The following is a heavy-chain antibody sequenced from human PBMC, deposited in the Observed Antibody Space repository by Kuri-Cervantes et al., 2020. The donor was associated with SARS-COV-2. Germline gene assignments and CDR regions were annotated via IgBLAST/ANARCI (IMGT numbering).Heavy chain of an antibody. Sequence: ESLKISCAVYGGSFSGYYWSWIRQPPGTGLEWIGEINHSGSTNYNPSLKSRVTISVDTSKNQFSLKLSSVTAADTAVYYCARTYYYYYYYMDVWAKGPRSPSP. CDR1: GGSFSGYY. V-gene: IGHV4-34*01. CDR2: INHSGST. CDR3: ARTYYYYYYYMDV. J-gene: IGHJ6*03.